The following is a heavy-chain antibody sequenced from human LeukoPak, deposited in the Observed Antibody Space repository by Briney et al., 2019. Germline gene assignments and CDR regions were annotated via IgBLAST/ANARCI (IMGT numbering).Heavy chain of an antibody. D-gene: IGHD3-10*01. CDR2: INTSGST. V-gene: IGHV4-61*02. CDR3: AGRGVIISGARDWFDP. CDR1: GGSISSGGFY. Sequence: PSQTLSLTCTVSGGSISSGGFYWSWLRRPAGKGLEWIGRINTSGSTNYNPSLKSRVTISVDTSKNQFSLKLNSVTAADTAVYYCAGRGVIISGARDWFDPWGQGTLVTVSS. J-gene: IGHJ5*02.